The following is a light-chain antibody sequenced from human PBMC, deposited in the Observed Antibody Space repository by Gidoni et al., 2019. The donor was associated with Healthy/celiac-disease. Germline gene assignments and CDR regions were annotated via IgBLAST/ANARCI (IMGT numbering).Light chain of an antibody. CDR2: WAP. V-gene: IGKV4-1*01. CDR3: QQYYSTPLT. CDR1: QSVLYSSNNKNY. J-gene: IGKJ4*01. Sequence: DIVMTPSPDSLAVSLGERATINCKSSQSVLYSSNNKNYLAWYQQKPGQPPRLLIYWAPTRESGVPDRFSGSGSGTDFTLTISSLQAEDVAVYYCQQYYSTPLTFGGGTKVEIK.